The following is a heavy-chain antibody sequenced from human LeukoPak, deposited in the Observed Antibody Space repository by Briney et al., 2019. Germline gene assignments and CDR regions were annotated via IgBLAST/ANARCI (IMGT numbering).Heavy chain of an antibody. CDR2: IYRVGST. CDR3: ARGDGYNFFDC. J-gene: IGHJ4*02. Sequence: GGSLRLSCAASGFTVSNNCMSWVRQAPGKGLDWVSVIYRVGSTYYADSVKGRFTISRDNSKNTLYLQMNSLRAEDTAMYYCARGDGYNFFDCWGQGVPVTVSS. V-gene: IGHV3-66*01. CDR1: GFTVSNNC. D-gene: IGHD5-24*01.